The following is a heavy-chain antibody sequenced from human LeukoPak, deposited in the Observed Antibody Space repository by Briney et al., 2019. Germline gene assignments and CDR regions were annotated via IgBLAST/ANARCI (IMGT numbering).Heavy chain of an antibody. V-gene: IGHV3-30*04. D-gene: IGHD5-18*01. Sequence: GGSLRLSCAASGFTFSSYAMHWVRQAPGKGLEWVAVISYDGSNKYYADSVKGRFTISRDNSKNTLYLQMNSLRAEDTAVYYCARGGYSYGPHYFDYWGQGTLVTVS. CDR1: GFTFSSYA. CDR3: ARGGYSYGPHYFDY. CDR2: ISYDGSNK. J-gene: IGHJ4*02.